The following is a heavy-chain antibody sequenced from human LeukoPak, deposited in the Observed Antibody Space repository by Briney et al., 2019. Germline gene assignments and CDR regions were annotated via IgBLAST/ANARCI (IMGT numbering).Heavy chain of an antibody. CDR2: ISYDGSNK. CDR1: GFTFSSYG. Sequence: PGRSLRLSCAASGFTFSSYGMHWVRQAPGKGLEWVAVISYDGSNKYYADSVKGRFTISRDNSKNTLYLQMNSLRAEDTAVYYCARDRHDYGVSDAFDIWGQGTMVTVSS. D-gene: IGHD4-17*01. CDR3: ARDRHDYGVSDAFDI. V-gene: IGHV3-30*03. J-gene: IGHJ3*02.